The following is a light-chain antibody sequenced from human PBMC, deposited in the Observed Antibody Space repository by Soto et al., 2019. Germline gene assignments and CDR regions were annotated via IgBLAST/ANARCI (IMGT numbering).Light chain of an antibody. Sequence: QSVLTQPRSVSGSPGQSVSISCTGSNRDIGIYNFVSWYQQHPGEAPRLIINDVTKRPSGVPDRFSGSKSGNTASLTISGLQGDDEADYYCSSLTDTYTLLFGGGTKLTVL. CDR3: SSLTDTYTLL. J-gene: IGLJ2*01. CDR1: NRDIGIYNF. CDR2: DVT. V-gene: IGLV2-11*01.